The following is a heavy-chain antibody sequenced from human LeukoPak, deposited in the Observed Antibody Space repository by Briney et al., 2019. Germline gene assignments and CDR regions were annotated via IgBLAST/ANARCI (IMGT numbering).Heavy chain of an antibody. CDR2: VNYIGRT. Sequence: SETLSLTCAVYGESFDGFYWNWIRQSPEKGLEWLGEVNYIGRTNYNPALESRIAISADASKRQFSLKVTSVTAADTAVYYCAIRLTTSRLATATTWLDHWGQGTLVSVSS. CDR1: GESFDGFY. CDR3: AIRLTTSRLATATTWLDH. J-gene: IGHJ5*02. D-gene: IGHD1-1*01. V-gene: IGHV4-34*01.